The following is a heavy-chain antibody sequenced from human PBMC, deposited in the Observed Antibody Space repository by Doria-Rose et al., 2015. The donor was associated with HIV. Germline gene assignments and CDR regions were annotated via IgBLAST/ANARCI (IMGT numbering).Heavy chain of an antibody. V-gene: IGHV3-30*18. CDR2: TSYDGSSK. CDR3: AKELSVDYDSRTYTYYYYGMDV. D-gene: IGHD3-22*01. J-gene: IGHJ6*02. Sequence: AVTSYDGSSKFYSDSVKGRFTISRDNSKNTLFLQMDSLRAEDTAVYYCAKELSVDYDSRTYTYYYYGMDVWGQGTTVTVSS.